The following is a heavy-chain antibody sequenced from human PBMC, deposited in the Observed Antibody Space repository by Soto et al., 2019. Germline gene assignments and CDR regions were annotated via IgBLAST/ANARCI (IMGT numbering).Heavy chain of an antibody. CDR1: GYTLSELS. Sequence: QVQLLQSGADVKRPGASVKVSCEVSGYTLSELSLHWVRQAPGKGLEWLAGFDPAKAETLYAQNFQGRVTVTEDPSTDTAYMQLSSLRYEDTAIYYCATGDQLSAEVTGISFSFWGQGTLVTVSS. CDR2: FDPAKAET. J-gene: IGHJ4*02. V-gene: IGHV1-24*01. D-gene: IGHD2-21*02. CDR3: ATGDQLSAEVTGISFSF.